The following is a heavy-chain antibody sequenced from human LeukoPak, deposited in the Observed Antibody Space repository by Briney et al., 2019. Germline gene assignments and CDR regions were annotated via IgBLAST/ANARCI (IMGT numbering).Heavy chain of an antibody. Sequence: ASVKVSCKASGYTFTGYYMYWVRQAPGQGLEWMGWINPNSGGTNYAQKFQGRVTMTRDTSISTAYMELSRLRSDDTAVYYCARGCVLRFLEWPYYYYYYYMDVWGKGTTVTVSS. CDR1: GYTFTGYY. CDR2: INPNSGGT. V-gene: IGHV1-2*02. J-gene: IGHJ6*03. D-gene: IGHD3-3*01. CDR3: ARGCVLRFLEWPYYYYYYYMDV.